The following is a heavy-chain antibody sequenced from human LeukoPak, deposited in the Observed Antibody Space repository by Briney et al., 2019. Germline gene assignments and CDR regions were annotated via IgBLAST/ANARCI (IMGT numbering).Heavy chain of an antibody. J-gene: IGHJ4*02. CDR3: ARLPAYYYDSSGYYPPYYFDY. CDR2: IYPGDSDT. Sequence: GESLKISCKGSGYSFTSYWIGWVRQMPGKGLEWMGIIYPGDSDTRYSSSFQGQVTISADKSISTAYLQWSSLKASDTAMYYCARLPAYYYDSSGYYPPYYFDYWGQGTLVTVSS. V-gene: IGHV5-51*01. D-gene: IGHD3-22*01. CDR1: GYSFTSYW.